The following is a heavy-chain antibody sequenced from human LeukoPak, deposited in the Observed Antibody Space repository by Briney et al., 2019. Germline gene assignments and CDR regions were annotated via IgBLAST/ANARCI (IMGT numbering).Heavy chain of an antibody. CDR1: GGSISSGDYY. Sequence: SETLSLTCTVSGGSISSGDYYWSWIRQPPGKGLEWIGEINHSGSTNYNPSLKSRVTISVDTSKNQFSLKLSSVTAADTAVYYCASYTAGGGGLDYWGQGTLVTVSS. V-gene: IGHV4-39*07. CDR3: ASYTAGGGGLDY. CDR2: INHSGST. J-gene: IGHJ4*02. D-gene: IGHD5-18*01.